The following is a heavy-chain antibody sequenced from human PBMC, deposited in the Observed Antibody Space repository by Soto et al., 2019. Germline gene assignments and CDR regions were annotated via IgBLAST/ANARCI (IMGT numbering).Heavy chain of an antibody. J-gene: IGHJ6*02. CDR2: IYYSGST. CDR1: GGSISSGDYY. D-gene: IGHD2-15*01. CDR3: ARDPGRGDFLSFPYYYGMDV. Sequence: SETLSLTCTVSGGSISSGDYYWIWIRQPPGKGLEWIGYIYYSGSTYYNPSLKSRVTISVDTSKNQFSLKLSSVTAADTAVYYCARDPGRGDFLSFPYYYGMDVWGQGTTVTVSS. V-gene: IGHV4-30-4*01.